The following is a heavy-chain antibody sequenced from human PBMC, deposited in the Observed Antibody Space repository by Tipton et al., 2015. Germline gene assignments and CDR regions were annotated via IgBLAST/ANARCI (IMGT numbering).Heavy chain of an antibody. V-gene: IGHV4-34*01. CDR1: FTDYY. CDR3: ARDLEHGMDV. J-gene: IGHJ6*02. Sequence: FTDYYMSWIRQSPGKGLEWIGSVDHSGDSYSNPSLKSRVTISLDTSKNQFSLTLNSVAAADTAVYYCARDLEHGMDVWGHGTTVTVSS. CDR2: VDHSGDS. D-gene: IGHD5-24*01.